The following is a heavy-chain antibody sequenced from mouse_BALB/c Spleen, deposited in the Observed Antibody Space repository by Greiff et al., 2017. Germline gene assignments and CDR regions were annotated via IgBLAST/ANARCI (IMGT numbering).Heavy chain of an antibody. J-gene: IGHJ2*01. CDR2: IYPGNSDT. CDR3: TRCYGSSYVFDY. D-gene: IGHD1-1*01. CDR1: GYTFTSYW. V-gene: IGHV1-5*01. Sequence: EVHLVESGTVLARPGASVKMSCKASGYTFTSYWMHWVKQRPGQGLEWIGAIYPGNSDTSYNQKFKGKAKLTAVTSTSTAYMELSSLTNEDSAVYYCTRCYGSSYVFDYWGQGTTLTVSS.